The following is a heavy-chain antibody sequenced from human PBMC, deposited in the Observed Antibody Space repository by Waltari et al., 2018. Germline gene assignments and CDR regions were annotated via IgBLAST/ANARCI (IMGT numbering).Heavy chain of an antibody. D-gene: IGHD2-21*01. V-gene: IGHV3-48*03. CDR3: ARDCGSGATCSHFDY. J-gene: IGHJ4*02. Sequence: DVQLLGSGGGLVQPGGSLSLSCAASGFTFSRYEMNWVRQAPGRGLEWVEYISDSGENIYYVDSVKGRFTIARDNTNDLLHLQMNSLRDDDTGIYYCARDCGSGATCSHFDYWGQGNLVTVAS. CDR2: ISDSGENI. CDR1: GFTFSRYE.